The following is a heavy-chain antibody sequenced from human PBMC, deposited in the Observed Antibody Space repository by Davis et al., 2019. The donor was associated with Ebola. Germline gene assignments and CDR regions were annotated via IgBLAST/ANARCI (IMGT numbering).Heavy chain of an antibody. D-gene: IGHD7-27*01. CDR3: ARVLTARSFDY. J-gene: IGHJ4*02. V-gene: IGHV1-69*06. CDR1: GGTFSSYA. Sequence: SVKVSCKASGGTFSSYAISWVRQAPGQGLEWMGGIILIFGTANYAQKFQGRVTITADKSTSTAYMELSSLRSDDTAVYYCARVLTARSFDYWGQGTLVTVSS. CDR2: IILIFGTA.